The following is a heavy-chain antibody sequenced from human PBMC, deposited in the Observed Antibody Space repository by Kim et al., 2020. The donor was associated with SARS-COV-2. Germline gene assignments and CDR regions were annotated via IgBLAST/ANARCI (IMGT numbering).Heavy chain of an antibody. Sequence: GGSLRLSCAASGFTFSAYAMGWVRQAPGKGLEWVSGISGNDGTTYYADSVKGRFIISRDNSKNTLHLQMNSLRAEDTAIYYCAKHFGSSGSEFHHWGQGTLVTVSS. V-gene: IGHV3-23*01. D-gene: IGHD3-22*01. J-gene: IGHJ1*01. CDR3: AKHFGSSGSEFHH. CDR2: ISGNDGTT. CDR1: GFTFSAYA.